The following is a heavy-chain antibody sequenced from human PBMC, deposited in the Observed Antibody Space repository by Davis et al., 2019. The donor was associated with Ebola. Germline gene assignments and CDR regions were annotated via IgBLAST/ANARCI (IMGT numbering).Heavy chain of an antibody. D-gene: IGHD3-10*01. J-gene: IGHJ4*02. CDR2: ISSSSSTI. Sequence: GESLKISCAASGFTFSSYSMNWVRQAPGKGLEWVSYISSSSSTIYYADSVKGRFTISRDNSKNTLYLQMNSLRAEDTAVYYCARAPRELLWFGELGWYFDYWGQGTLVTVSS. V-gene: IGHV3-48*01. CDR3: ARAPRELLWFGELGWYFDY. CDR1: GFTFSSYS.